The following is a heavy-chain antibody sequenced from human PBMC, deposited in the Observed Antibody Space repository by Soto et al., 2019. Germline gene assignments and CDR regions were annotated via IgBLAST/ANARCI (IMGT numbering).Heavy chain of an antibody. CDR3: ATSVYSGSYTNWFDP. D-gene: IGHD1-26*01. Sequence: SETLSLTCTVSGGSISSYYWSWIRQPPGKGLEYIGYIYYSGSTNYNPSLKSRVTISVDTSKKQFSLKLSSVTAADTAVYYCATSVYSGSYTNWFDPWGQGTLVTVSS. V-gene: IGHV4-59*01. CDR2: IYYSGST. CDR1: GGSISSYY. J-gene: IGHJ5*02.